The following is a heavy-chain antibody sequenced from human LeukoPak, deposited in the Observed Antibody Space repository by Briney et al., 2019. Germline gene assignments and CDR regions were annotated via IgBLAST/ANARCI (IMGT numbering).Heavy chain of an antibody. CDR3: ARDIVVVPAAMGRYFDY. Sequence: SETLSLTCTVSDGSISSTTYYWGWIRQPPGKGLEWIGSIYYSGSTYYNPSLKSRVTIFVDTSKNQFSLKLSSVTAADTAVYYCARDIVVVPAAMGRYFDYWGQGTLVTVSS. D-gene: IGHD2-2*01. V-gene: IGHV4-39*01. J-gene: IGHJ4*02. CDR2: IYYSGST. CDR1: DGSISSTTYY.